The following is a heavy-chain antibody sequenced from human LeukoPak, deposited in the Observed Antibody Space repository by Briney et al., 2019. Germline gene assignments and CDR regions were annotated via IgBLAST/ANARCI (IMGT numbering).Heavy chain of an antibody. J-gene: IGHJ5*02. CDR1: GGSISSYY. CDR2: IYTSGST. V-gene: IGHV4-4*07. Sequence: SETLSLTCTVSGGSISSYYWSWIRQPAGKGLEWIGRIYTSGSTNYNPSLKSRVTMSVDTSKNQFSLKLSSVTAADTAVYYCARDIGSSWPNWFDPWGQGTLVTVSS. D-gene: IGHD6-13*01. CDR3: ARDIGSSWPNWFDP.